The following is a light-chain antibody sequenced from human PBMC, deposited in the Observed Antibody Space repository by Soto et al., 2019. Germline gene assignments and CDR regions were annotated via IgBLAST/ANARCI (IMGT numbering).Light chain of an antibody. Sequence: EIVLTQSPGTLSLSPGERATLSCRASQSVSSSYLAWYQQKPGQAHRLLIYGASSRATDIPDRFSGSRSGTVFTLTISRREPEDFAVYYCQQYGSSPWTFGQGNKVDIK. V-gene: IGKV3-20*01. CDR2: GAS. CDR1: QSVSSSY. J-gene: IGKJ1*01. CDR3: QQYGSSPWT.